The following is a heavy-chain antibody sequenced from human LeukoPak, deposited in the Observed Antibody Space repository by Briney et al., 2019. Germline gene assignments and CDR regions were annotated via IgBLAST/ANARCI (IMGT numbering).Heavy chain of an antibody. CDR3: ARVTPSFAHNWFDP. V-gene: IGHV4-4*08. J-gene: IGHJ5*02. Sequence: SETLSLTCTVSGGSISTYYWSWIRQTPETGLEWIGGVYHSGSTNYNPSLKSRVTISVDTSKNQFSLKLTSMTAADTAVYHCARVTPSFAHNWFDPWGQGTLVIASS. CDR1: GGSISTYY. D-gene: IGHD3-10*01. CDR2: VYHSGST.